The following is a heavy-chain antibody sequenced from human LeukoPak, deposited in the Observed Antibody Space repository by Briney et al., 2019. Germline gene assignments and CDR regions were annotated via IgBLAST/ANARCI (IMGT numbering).Heavy chain of an antibody. D-gene: IGHD6-19*01. Sequence: GGSLRLSCAASGFTFSSYSMNWVRQAPGKGLEWVSSISSSRSYIYYADSVKGRFTISRDNAKNSLYLQMNSLRAEDTAVYSCARTGHLAVGEGPVPFDPWGQGTLVTVSS. CDR2: ISSSRSYI. CDR3: ARTGHLAVGEGPVPFDP. CDR1: GFTFSSYS. J-gene: IGHJ5*02. V-gene: IGHV3-21*01.